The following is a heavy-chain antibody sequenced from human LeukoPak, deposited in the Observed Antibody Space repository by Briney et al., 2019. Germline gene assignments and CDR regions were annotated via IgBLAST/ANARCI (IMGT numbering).Heavy chain of an antibody. Sequence: GGSLRLSCAASGFTFSSYAMSWVRQAPGKGLEWASPISVSGGSTYYAESVKGRFTISRHNSKSMLYLQMNSLRAEDTAEYYCAKEPDTIAVYYFVYWGQGTLFTVSS. CDR3: AKEPDTIAVYYFVY. D-gene: IGHD6-19*01. CDR2: ISVSGGST. CDR1: GFTFSSYA. V-gene: IGHV3-23*01. J-gene: IGHJ4*02.